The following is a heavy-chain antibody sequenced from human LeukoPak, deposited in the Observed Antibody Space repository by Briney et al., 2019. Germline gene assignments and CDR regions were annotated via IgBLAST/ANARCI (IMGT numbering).Heavy chain of an antibody. CDR1: GGSISSYY. D-gene: IGHD5-18*01. CDR3: ARHFSAMVTADY. V-gene: IGHV4-59*08. Sequence: PSETLSLTCTVSGGSISSYYWSWIRQPPGKGLEWIGYIYYSGSTNYNPSLKSRVTISVDTSKNQFSLKLSSVTAADTAVYYCARHFSAMVTADYWGQGTLVTVSS. CDR2: IYYSGST. J-gene: IGHJ4*02.